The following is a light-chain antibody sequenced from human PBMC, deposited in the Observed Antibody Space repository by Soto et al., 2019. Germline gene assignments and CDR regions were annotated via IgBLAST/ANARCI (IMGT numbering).Light chain of an antibody. J-gene: IGLJ1*01. V-gene: IGLV2-14*03. CDR3: NSYTSNNTYV. CDR2: DVS. Sequence: QSALTQPASVSGSPGQAITISCSGTSSDVGAFNYVSWYQQHPGKAPKLMIYDVSNRPSGVSNRFSGSKSGNTASLTISGLRAEDEADYDCNSYTSNNTYVFGTGTKVTVL. CDR1: SSDVGAFNY.